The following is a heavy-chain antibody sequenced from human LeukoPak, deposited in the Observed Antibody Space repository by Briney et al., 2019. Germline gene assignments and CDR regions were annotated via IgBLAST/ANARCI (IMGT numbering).Heavy chain of an antibody. V-gene: IGHV3-53*01. CDR3: ASRHCSGGGCYFAGADPFDY. J-gene: IGHJ4*02. Sequence: GSLRLSCAASGFTFSNAWMNWVRQAPGKGLEWVSVIYSGGNIYYIDSVKGRFTISRDTSKNTLYLQMNSLRAEDTAVYYCASRHCSGGGCYFAGADPFDYWGQGTLVTVSS. CDR2: IYSGGNI. D-gene: IGHD2-15*01. CDR1: GFTFSNAW.